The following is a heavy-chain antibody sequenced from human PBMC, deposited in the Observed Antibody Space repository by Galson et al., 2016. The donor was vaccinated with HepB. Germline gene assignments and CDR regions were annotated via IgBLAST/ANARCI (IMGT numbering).Heavy chain of an antibody. J-gene: IGHJ2*01. D-gene: IGHD1-26*01. V-gene: IGHV5-10-1*01. CDR2: IDPSDSYT. Sequence: QSGAEVKKPGESLKISCKASGYSFTSYWISWVRQMPGKGLEWMGRIDPSDSYTTYSPSFQGHVSISADKSISTAYLQWSSLKASDTAVYYCASRPVSSGRYFDWYFDLWGRGTLVTVSS. CDR3: ASRPVSSGRYFDWYFDL. CDR1: GYSFTSYW.